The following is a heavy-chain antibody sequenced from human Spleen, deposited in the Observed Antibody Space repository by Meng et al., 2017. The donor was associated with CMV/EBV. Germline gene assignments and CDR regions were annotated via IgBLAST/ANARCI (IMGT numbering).Heavy chain of an antibody. D-gene: IGHD2-2*01. Sequence: SETLSLTCAVSVGSISSSNWWSWVRHPPGKGLEWIGDIYHSGSTNYNPSLKSRVTISVDKSKNQFSLKLSSVTAADTAVYYCAGGSCSTSCYVYYYGMDVWGQGTTVTVSS. CDR1: VGSISSSNW. CDR2: IYHSGST. V-gene: IGHV4-4*02. J-gene: IGHJ6*02. CDR3: AGGSCSTSCYVYYYGMDV.